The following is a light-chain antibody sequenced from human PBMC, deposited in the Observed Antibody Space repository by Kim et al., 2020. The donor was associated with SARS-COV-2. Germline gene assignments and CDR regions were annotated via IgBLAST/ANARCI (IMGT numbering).Light chain of an antibody. J-gene: IGLJ3*02. V-gene: IGLV3-19*01. CDR2: GKN. CDR1: SLRIYY. CDR3: NSRDSSGNHWV. Sequence: ALGLKGRITCQENSLRIYYASWYQQKTGQAPVLVIYGKNNRPSGIPDRFSGSSSGNTASLTITGAQAEDEADYYCNSRDSSGNHWVFGGGTQLTVL.